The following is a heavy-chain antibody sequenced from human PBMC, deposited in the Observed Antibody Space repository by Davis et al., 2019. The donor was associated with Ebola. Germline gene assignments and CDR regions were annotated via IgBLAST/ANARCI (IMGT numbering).Heavy chain of an antibody. Sequence: AASVKVSCKPYGYTFTDYGISWVRQAPGQGLEWMGWISAYNGNTNYAQKLQGRVTMTTDTSTSKAYMELSSLRSEDTAVYYCARDGYSSGWYAGIDYWGQGTLVTVSS. J-gene: IGHJ4*02. D-gene: IGHD6-19*01. CDR1: GYTFTDYG. CDR2: ISAYNGNT. CDR3: ARDGYSSGWYAGIDY. V-gene: IGHV1-18*01.